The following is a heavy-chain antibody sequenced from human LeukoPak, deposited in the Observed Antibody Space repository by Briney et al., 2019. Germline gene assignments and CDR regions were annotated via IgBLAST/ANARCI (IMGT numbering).Heavy chain of an antibody. D-gene: IGHD1-1*01. J-gene: IGHJ6*02. Sequence: PGGSLRLSCTASGFTVSSNYMNWVRQAPGKGLEWVSLIYSDGSTSYADSVKGRFTISRDSPKNTLYLQMNSLRAEDTAVYYCARRGTGHGMDVWGQGTTVIVSS. CDR1: GFTVSSNY. CDR2: IYSDGST. CDR3: ARRGTGHGMDV. V-gene: IGHV3-53*01.